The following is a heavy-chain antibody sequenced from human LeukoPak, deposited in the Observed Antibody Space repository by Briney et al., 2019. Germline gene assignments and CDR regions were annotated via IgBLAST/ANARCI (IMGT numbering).Heavy chain of an antibody. D-gene: IGHD3-10*01. CDR1: GFTFSSYA. CDR3: ANHVYYYGSGSYSTVDV. CDR2: ISGSGGST. J-gene: IGHJ6*04. V-gene: IGHV3-23*01. Sequence: GGSLRLSCAASGFTFSSYAMSWVRQAPGKGLEWVSAISGSGGSTYYADSVKGRFTISRDNSKNTLYLQMNSLRAEDTAVYYCANHVYYYGSGSYSTVDVWGKGTTVTVSS.